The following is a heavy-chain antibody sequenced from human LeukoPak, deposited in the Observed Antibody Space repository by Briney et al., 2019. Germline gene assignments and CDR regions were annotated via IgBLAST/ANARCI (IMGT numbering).Heavy chain of an antibody. J-gene: IGHJ4*02. D-gene: IGHD2-2*01. CDR1: GGTFSSYA. Sequence: SVKVSCKASGGTFSSYAISWVRQAPGQGLEWMGGIIPIFGTANYAQKFQGRVTITADESTSTAYMELSSLRSEDTAVYYCAREGACSSTSCYADYWGQGILVTVSS. CDR3: AREGACSSTSCYADY. CDR2: IIPIFGTA. V-gene: IGHV1-69*01.